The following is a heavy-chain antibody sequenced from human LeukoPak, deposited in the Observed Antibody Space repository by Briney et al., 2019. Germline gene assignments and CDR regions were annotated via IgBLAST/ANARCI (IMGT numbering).Heavy chain of an antibody. CDR3: AKDRATSSGSYYGYFDY. D-gene: IGHD1-26*01. V-gene: IGHV3-23*01. CDR2: ISISGDTT. CDR1: GFTFSNFA. Sequence: GGSLRLSCAASGFTFSNFAMSWVRQAPGKGPEWLSAISISGDTTYYADSVKGRFTISRDNSKNTLYLQMNSLRAEDTALYYCAKDRATSSGSYYGYFDYWGQGTLVTVSS. J-gene: IGHJ4*02.